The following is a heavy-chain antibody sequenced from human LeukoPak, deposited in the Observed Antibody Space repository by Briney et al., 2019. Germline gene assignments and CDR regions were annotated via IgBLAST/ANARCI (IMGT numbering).Heavy chain of an antibody. CDR2: IYYSGST. V-gene: IGHV4-59*01. CDR1: GGSISSYY. Sequence: SETLSLTCTVSGGSISSYYWSWIRQPPGKGLEWIGYIYYSGSTNYNPSLKSRVTISVDTSKNQFSLKLSSVTAADTAVYYCARNMVRGVTAPFDPWGQGTLVTVSS. CDR3: ARNMVRGVTAPFDP. J-gene: IGHJ5*02. D-gene: IGHD3-10*01.